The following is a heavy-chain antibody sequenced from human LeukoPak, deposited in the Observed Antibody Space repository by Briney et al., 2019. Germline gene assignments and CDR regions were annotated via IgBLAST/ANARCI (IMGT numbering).Heavy chain of an antibody. CDR1: GFTFDDYT. D-gene: IGHD3-22*01. J-gene: IGHJ4*02. V-gene: IGHV3-43*01. CDR3: AKVRYYYDSSGYGYFDY. Sequence: GGSLRLSCAASGFTFDDYTMHWVRQAPGKGLEWVSLISWDGCSTYYADSVKGRFTISRDNSKNSLYLQMNSLRTEDTALYYCAKVRYYYDSSGYGYFDYWGQGTLVTVSS. CDR2: ISWDGCST.